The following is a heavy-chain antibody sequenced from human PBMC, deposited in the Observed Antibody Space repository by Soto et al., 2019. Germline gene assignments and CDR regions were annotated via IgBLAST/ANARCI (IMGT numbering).Heavy chain of an antibody. CDR1: GGSFSGYQ. CDR2: INDSGNI. Sequence: QVQLQQWGAGLLKPSETLSLTCAVYGGSFSGYQWTWIRQTPGKGLEWIGEINDSGNINYNPSLKSRVTIFLDTPKKQISLKLSSVTAADTAVYYCARGLILCFGKLSRRGGYYYYMDVWGEGTTVIVSS. V-gene: IGHV4-34*01. CDR3: ARGLILCFGKLSRRGGYYYYMDV. J-gene: IGHJ6*03. D-gene: IGHD3-10*01.